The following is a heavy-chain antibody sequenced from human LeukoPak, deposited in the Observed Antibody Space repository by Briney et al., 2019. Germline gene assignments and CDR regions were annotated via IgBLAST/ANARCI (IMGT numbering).Heavy chain of an antibody. CDR3: ATDFYDST. CDR2: IRSNSDGGTI. V-gene: IGHV3-15*07. Sequence: GGSLRLSCATSGFTFTNAWMNWVRQAPGKGLEWVGRIRSNSDGGTIDYVAPVKGRFTLSRDDSKNTLYLQMNSLQTEDTAVYHCATDFYDSTWGQGTLVTVSS. J-gene: IGHJ5*02. CDR1: GFTFTNAW. D-gene: IGHD3-22*01.